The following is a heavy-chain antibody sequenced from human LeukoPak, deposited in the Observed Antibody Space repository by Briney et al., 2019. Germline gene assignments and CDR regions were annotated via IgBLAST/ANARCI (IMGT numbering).Heavy chain of an antibody. J-gene: IGHJ4*02. CDR2: IYYSGST. CDR1: GGSISSGGYH. D-gene: IGHD3-22*01. Sequence: SQTLSLTCTVSGGSISSGGYHWSWIRQHPGKGLEWIGYIYYSGSTYYNPSLKSRVTISVDTSKNQFSLKLSSVTAADTAVYYCARDKRVDYYDSSGYDDWGQGTLVTVSS. CDR3: ARDKRVDYYDSSGYDD. V-gene: IGHV4-31*03.